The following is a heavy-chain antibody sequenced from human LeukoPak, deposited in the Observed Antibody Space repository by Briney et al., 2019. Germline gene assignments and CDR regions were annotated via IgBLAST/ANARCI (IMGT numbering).Heavy chain of an antibody. CDR2: IIPIFGTA. J-gene: IGHJ6*02. Sequence: SVKVSCKASGGTFSSYAISWVRQAPGQGLEWMGGIIPIFGTANYAQKFQGRVTITADESTSTAYMELSSLRSEDTAVYYCGRSSSYYYYGMDVWGQGTTVTVSS. CDR1: GGTFSSYA. D-gene: IGHD6-13*01. V-gene: IGHV1-69*01. CDR3: GRSSSYYYYGMDV.